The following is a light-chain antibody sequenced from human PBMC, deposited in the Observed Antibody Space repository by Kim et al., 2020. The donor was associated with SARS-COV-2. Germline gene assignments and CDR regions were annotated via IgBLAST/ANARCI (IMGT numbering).Light chain of an antibody. CDR2: GAS. Sequence: SPGGRVTLSWWASQSISSNLAWYQQQPGQAPRLLIYGASTGATGIPARFSGSGSGTEFTLTISSLQSEDFAVYYCQQYDNWPPLTFGGGTKVDIK. J-gene: IGKJ4*01. V-gene: IGKV3-15*01. CDR3: QQYDNWPPLT. CDR1: QSISSN.